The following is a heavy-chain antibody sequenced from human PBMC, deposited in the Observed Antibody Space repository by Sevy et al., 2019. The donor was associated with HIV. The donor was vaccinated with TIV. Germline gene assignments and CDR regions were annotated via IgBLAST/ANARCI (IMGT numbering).Heavy chain of an antibody. J-gene: IGHJ4*02. CDR1: GFTFSSYS. V-gene: IGHV3-21*01. CDR2: ISSSSSYI. CDR3: ARDAVRSHGDVGGDY. D-gene: IGHD4-17*01. Sequence: GGSLRLSCAASGFTFSSYSMNWVRQAPGKGLEWVSSISSSSSYIYYADSVKGRFTISRDNAKNSLYLQMNSLRVEDTAVYYCARDAVRSHGDVGGDYWGQGTLVTVSS.